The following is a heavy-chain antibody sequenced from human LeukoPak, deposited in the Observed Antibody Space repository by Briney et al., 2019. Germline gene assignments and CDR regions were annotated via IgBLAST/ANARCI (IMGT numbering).Heavy chain of an antibody. CDR3: ASGFALFL. Sequence: SQTLSLTCAISGASISGNSDAWNWIRQSPSRGLEWLGRTYYRSNWHNDYAVSVKSRITINADTSKNQFSLQLNSVTPEDTAIYYCASGFALFLWGQGTMVTVSS. J-gene: IGHJ3*01. V-gene: IGHV6-1*01. D-gene: IGHD3-16*01. CDR1: GASISGNSDA. CDR2: TYYRSNWHN.